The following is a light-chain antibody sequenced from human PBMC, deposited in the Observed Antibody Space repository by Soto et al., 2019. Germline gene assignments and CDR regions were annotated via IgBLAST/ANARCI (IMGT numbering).Light chain of an antibody. J-gene: IGLJ1*01. Sequence: QSVLTQPPSASGSPGQSVAISCTGTSSDVGGYNYVSWYQQHPGKAPKLMIYEVNKRPSGVPDRFSGSKSGNTASLTVSGLQAVDEADYYCSSYAGSRNVFGSGTKVTVL. CDR1: SSDVGGYNY. CDR2: EVN. V-gene: IGLV2-8*01. CDR3: SSYAGSRNV.